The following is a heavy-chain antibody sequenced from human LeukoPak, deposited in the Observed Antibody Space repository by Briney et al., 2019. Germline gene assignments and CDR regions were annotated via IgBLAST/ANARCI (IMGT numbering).Heavy chain of an antibody. CDR1: GYTFSTSA. D-gene: IGHD3-10*01. CDR3: ARLLWWGELSPGH. J-gene: IGHJ4*02. V-gene: IGHV1-3*01. Sequence: GASVKVSCKASGYTFSTSAMHWVRQAPGQSLEWMGWINGGTGNTKYSQKFQGRVTITKDTSASEVYLELSSLTFEDTAVYYCARLLWWGELSPGHWGQGTLVTVSS. CDR2: INGGTGNT.